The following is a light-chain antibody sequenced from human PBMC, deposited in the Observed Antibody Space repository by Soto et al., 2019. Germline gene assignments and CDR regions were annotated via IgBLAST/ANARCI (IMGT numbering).Light chain of an antibody. Sequence: QSVLTQPASVSGSLGQSITISCTGTTRDIAGYNYISWYQQLPGQVPKLLIYQVTIRPSGISNRFSGSKSGNTASLTISGLQAEDEAYYYCTSFSSSTSLYVFGTGTKLTVL. CDR2: QVT. V-gene: IGLV2-14*01. CDR1: TRDIAGYNY. CDR3: TSFSSSTSLYV. J-gene: IGLJ1*01.